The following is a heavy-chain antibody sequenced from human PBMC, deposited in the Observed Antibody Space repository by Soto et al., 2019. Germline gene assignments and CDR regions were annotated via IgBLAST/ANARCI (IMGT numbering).Heavy chain of an antibody. CDR2: ISGSSSYT. V-gene: IGHV3-11*06. D-gene: IGHD4-17*01. CDR1: GFTFSDYY. CDR3: ARREVTTVTTRIYNWFDP. Sequence: VQLVESGGGLVKPGGSLRLSCAASGFTFSDYYMSWIRQAPGKGLEWVSYISGSSSYTKYADSVKGRFTISRDNAKNSLYLQMNSLRAEDTAVYYCARREVTTVTTRIYNWFDPWGQGTLVTVSS. J-gene: IGHJ5*02.